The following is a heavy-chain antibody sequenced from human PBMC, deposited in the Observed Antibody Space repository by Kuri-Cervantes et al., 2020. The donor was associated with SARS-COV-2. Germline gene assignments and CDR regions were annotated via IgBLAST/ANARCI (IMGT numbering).Heavy chain of an antibody. CDR3: ARQDIVVVVAATPHAFDI. CDR2: IYPGDSDT. D-gene: IGHD2-15*01. Sequence: GGSLRLSCKGSGYSFTSYWIGWVRQMPGKGLEWMGIIYPGDSDTRYSPSFQGQVTISADKSISTAYLQWSSLKASDTAMCYCARQDIVVVVAATPHAFDIWGQGTMVTVSS. CDR1: GYSFTSYW. J-gene: IGHJ3*02. V-gene: IGHV5-51*01.